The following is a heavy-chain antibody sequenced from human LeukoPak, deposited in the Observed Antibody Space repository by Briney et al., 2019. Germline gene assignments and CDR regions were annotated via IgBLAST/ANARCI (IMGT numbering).Heavy chain of an antibody. Sequence: GGSLRLSCAPSGFTFSNYGMQWVRQAPGKGLEWVAFIPYDGTNKYYADSVKGRFTISRDNSKNTLYLQMNSLRAADTALYYCVQGTRRGAITMVRGVIGKSYYFDSWGQGTLVTVSS. V-gene: IGHV3-30*02. J-gene: IGHJ4*02. CDR3: VQGTRRGAITMVRGVIGKSYYFDS. D-gene: IGHD3-10*01. CDR1: GFTFSNYG. CDR2: IPYDGTNK.